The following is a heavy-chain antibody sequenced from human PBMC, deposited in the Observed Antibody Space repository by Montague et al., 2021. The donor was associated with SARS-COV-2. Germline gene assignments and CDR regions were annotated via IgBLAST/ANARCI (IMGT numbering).Heavy chain of an antibody. Sequence: SETLSLTCTVSGGSISSYYWSWFRQPPGKGLEWIGYIYYSGSTNYNTPLKSRLTITADTSKNQFSLKLSSATAAATAAYYCARQEPIVVVVAAARGWFDPWGQGTLVTVSS. V-gene: IGHV4-59*08. D-gene: IGHD2-15*01. J-gene: IGHJ5*02. CDR1: GGSISSYY. CDR3: ARQEPIVVVVAAARGWFDP. CDR2: IYYSGST.